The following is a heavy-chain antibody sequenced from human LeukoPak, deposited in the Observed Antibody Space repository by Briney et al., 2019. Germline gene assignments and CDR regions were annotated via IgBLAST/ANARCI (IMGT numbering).Heavy chain of an antibody. CDR1: GFTFSNCA. J-gene: IGHJ1*01. CDR3: AKESSSWYPYFQH. V-gene: IGHV3-30*18. D-gene: IGHD6-13*01. Sequence: GASLRLSCAASGFTFSNCAMSWVRQAPGKGLEWVAVISYDGSNKYYADSVKGRFTISRDNSKNTLYLQMNSLRAEDTAVYYCAKESSSWYPYFQHWGQGTLVTVSS. CDR2: ISYDGSNK.